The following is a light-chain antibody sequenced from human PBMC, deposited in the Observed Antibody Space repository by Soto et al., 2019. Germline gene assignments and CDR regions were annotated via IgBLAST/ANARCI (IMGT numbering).Light chain of an antibody. CDR2: VNSDGSH. J-gene: IGLJ3*02. CDR3: QTWGTGIWV. CDR1: SGHSNYA. V-gene: IGLV4-69*01. Sequence: QPVLTQSPSASASLGASVKLTCTLSSGHSNYAIAWHQQQSGKGPRYFMKVNSDGSHNKGDGIPDRFSGSSSGAERYLTISSLQSEDEADYYCQTWGTGIWVFGGGTKVTVL.